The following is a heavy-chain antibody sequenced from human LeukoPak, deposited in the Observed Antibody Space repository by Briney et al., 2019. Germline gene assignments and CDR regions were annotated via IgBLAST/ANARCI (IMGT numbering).Heavy chain of an antibody. D-gene: IGHD2-2*02. V-gene: IGHV3-11*05. Sequence: GGSLRPSCAASGFTFSDYYMSWIRQAPGKGLEWVSYISTTSTYTDYADSVKGRFTISSDNAKNLLYLQMNSLRPEDTAAYYCARDWYCSSSICYTDRNWFDPWGQGTLVTVPS. J-gene: IGHJ5*02. CDR3: ARDWYCSSSICYTDRNWFDP. CDR2: ISTTSTYT. CDR1: GFTFSDYY.